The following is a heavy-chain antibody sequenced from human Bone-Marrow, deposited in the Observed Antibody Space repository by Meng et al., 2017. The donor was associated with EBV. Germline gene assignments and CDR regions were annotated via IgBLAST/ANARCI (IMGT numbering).Heavy chain of an antibody. D-gene: IGHD1-1*01. V-gene: IGHV2-5*02. CDR3: AHRKNNWEIIEIDY. CDR2: VYWDDDK. Sequence: QITLKGSGPTLVRPTQTLTLTCTFSGFSLNTGGAAVSWVRQPPGKALEWLAIVYWDDDKRYSPSLKNRLSITKDTSKNQVVLTMTNMDPVDTGTYYCAHRKNNWEIIEIDYWGQGILVTVSS. J-gene: IGHJ4*02. CDR1: GFSLNTGGAA.